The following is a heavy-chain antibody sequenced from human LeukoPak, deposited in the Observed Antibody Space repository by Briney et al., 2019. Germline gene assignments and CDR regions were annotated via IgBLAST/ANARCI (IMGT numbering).Heavy chain of an antibody. CDR1: GGSISSYY. CDR3: ARVNSYGLYYYMDV. V-gene: IGHV4-59*01. D-gene: IGHD5-18*01. J-gene: IGHJ6*03. CDR2: IYYSGST. Sequence: SETLSLTCTVSGGSISSYYWSWIRQPPGKGLEWIGYIYYSGSTNYNPSLKSRVTISVDTSKNQFSLKLSSVTAADTTVYYCARVNSYGLYYYMDVWGKGTTVTVSS.